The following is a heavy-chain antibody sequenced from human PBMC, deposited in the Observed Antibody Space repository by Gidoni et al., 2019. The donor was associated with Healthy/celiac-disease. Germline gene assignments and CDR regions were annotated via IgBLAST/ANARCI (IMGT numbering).Heavy chain of an antibody. D-gene: IGHD1-26*01. Sequence: EVQLLESGGGLVQPGGSLRLSCAASGFTFSRYAMSWVRQAPGKGLEWVSAISGSGGSTYYADSVKGRFTISRDNSKNTLYLQMNSLRAEDTAVYYCAKDHEEWELESPLDYWGQGTLVTVSS. CDR2: ISGSGGST. CDR1: GFTFSRYA. CDR3: AKDHEEWELESPLDY. J-gene: IGHJ4*02. V-gene: IGHV3-23*01.